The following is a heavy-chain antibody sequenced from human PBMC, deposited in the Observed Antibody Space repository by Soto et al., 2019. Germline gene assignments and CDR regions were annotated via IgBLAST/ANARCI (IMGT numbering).Heavy chain of an antibody. D-gene: IGHD2-21*02. V-gene: IGHV1-18*01. Sequence: QVQLVQSGAEVKKPGASVKVSCKASGYTFTNFGISWVRQAPGQGLEWMGWISAYNGNTNYAQNFQGRVTMTTDTSTGSAYMDLRTRRPDHTAVYYFRIGVTPIDYYVQGTLFTFSS. CDR2: ISAYNGNT. CDR1: GYTFTNFG. J-gene: IGHJ4*02. CDR3: RIGVTPIDY.